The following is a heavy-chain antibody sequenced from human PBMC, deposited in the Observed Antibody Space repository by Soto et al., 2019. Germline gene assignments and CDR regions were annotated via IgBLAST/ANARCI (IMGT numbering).Heavy chain of an antibody. J-gene: IGHJ4*02. V-gene: IGHV4-39*01. Sequence: QLQLQESGPGLVKPSETLSLTCTVSGDSISITSYYWGWVRQPPGKGLEWIGSIHYSGSTHYNPSRQSRVTISGDASKKQFSLKLRSVTAADPAVYYCASTKDETLYFDYWGQGTLVTVSS. CDR1: GDSISITSYY. CDR3: ASTKDETLYFDY. D-gene: IGHD2-15*01. CDR2: IHYSGST.